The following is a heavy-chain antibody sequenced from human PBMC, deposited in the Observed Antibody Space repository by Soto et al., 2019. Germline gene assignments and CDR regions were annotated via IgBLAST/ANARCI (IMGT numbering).Heavy chain of an antibody. CDR1: GFTFSSYS. CDR2: ISGSGDST. V-gene: IGHV3-23*01. D-gene: IGHD3-10*01. J-gene: IGHJ5*02. CDR3: AKDVAYYGSGSEYNWFDP. Sequence: PGGSLRLSCAASGFTFSSYSMNWVRQAPGKGLEWVSGISGSGDSTYYADSVKGRFTVSRDNSKNTLYLQMNSLRAEDTVVFYCAKDVAYYGSGSEYNWFDPWGQGTLVTVS.